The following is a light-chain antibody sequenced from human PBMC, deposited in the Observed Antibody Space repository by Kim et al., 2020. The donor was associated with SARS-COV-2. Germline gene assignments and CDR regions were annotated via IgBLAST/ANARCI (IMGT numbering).Light chain of an antibody. CDR1: SANIGSNT. Sequence: PGEMGTTSWSRSSANIGSNTVIRYQQPPGTAPKLLIYSNNQRPSGVLDRLSGSKSGTSAFLAISGRPSEDEADDYCAAWDDSLNWVFGGGTQLTVL. CDR3: AAWDDSLNWV. CDR2: SNN. J-gene: IGLJ3*02. V-gene: IGLV1-44*01.